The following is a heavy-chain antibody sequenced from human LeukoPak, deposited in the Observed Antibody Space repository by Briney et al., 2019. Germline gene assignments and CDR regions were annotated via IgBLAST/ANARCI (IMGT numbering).Heavy chain of an antibody. D-gene: IGHD3-3*01. CDR2: INPIGGSK. CDR3: ARCYYDFPF. V-gene: IGHV1-46*01. CDR1: GYSFTSYY. Sequence: ASVKVSCKASGYSFTSYYMQWVRQAPGQGLEWMGIINPIGGSKTYAQNFQGRVTKTRDTSTSTVYMDLTSLRSEDTAMYYCARCYYDFPFWGQGTLVTVSS. J-gene: IGHJ4*02.